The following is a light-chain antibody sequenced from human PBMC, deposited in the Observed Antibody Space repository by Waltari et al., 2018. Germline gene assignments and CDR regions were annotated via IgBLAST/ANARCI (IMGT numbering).Light chain of an antibody. Sequence: QSALTQPPPVSGSPGQSVTISCTGTSSYVGSYNRVSWYQQPPDTAPKLIIYAVSDRPSGVPDRFSGSKSANTAFLTISGLQAEDEADYFCSSYTSSSTWVFGTGTKVTVL. V-gene: IGLV2-18*02. CDR2: AVS. CDR1: SSYVGSYNR. CDR3: SSYTSSSTWV. J-gene: IGLJ1*01.